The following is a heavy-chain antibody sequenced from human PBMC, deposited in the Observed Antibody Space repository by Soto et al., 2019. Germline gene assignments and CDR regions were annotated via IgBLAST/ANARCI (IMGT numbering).Heavy chain of an antibody. V-gene: IGHV1-2*04. CDR2: INPNSGGT. J-gene: IGHJ4*02. CDR3: ARDSGGDYSTPRFDY. Sequence: GASVKVSCKASGYTFTGYYMHWVRQAPGQGLEWMGWINPNSGGTNYAQKFQGWVTMTRDTSISTAYMELSRLRSDDTAVYYCARDSGGDYSTPRFDYWGQGTLVTVSS. D-gene: IGHD4-4*01. CDR1: GYTFTGYY.